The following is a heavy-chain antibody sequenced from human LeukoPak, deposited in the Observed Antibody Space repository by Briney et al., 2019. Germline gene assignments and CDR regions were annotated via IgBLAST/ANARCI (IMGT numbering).Heavy chain of an antibody. CDR3: ARLYSSGFFDY. J-gene: IGHJ4*02. Sequence: ASVKVSCKASGYTFTSYYMHWVRQAPGQGLEWMGIINPSGGSTSYAQKFQGRVTMTRDTSTSTVYMGLSSLRSEDTAVYYCARLYSSGFFDYWGQGTLVTVSS. CDR1: GYTFTSYY. CDR2: INPSGGST. D-gene: IGHD6-19*01. V-gene: IGHV1-46*01.